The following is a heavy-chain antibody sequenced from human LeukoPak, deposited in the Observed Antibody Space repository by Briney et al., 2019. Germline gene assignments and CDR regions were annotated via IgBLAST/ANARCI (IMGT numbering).Heavy chain of an antibody. CDR1: GFTFSSYA. V-gene: IGHV3-64*01. CDR3: ARVPTNGGYDY. Sequence: GGSLRLSCAASGFTFSSYAMHWVCQAPGKGLEYVSAISSNGGSTYYANSVKGRFTISRDNSKNTLYLQMGSLRAEDMAVYYCARVPTNGGYDYWGQGTLVTVSS. D-gene: IGHD2-8*01. J-gene: IGHJ4*02. CDR2: ISSNGGST.